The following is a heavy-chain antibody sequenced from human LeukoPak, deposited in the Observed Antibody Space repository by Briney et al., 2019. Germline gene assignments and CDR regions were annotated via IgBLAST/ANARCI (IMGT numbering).Heavy chain of an antibody. CDR3: ARVQVGNTYYDFWSGYYQGYGMDV. Sequence: ASVKVSCKASGYTSTGYYMHWVRQAPGQGLEWMGWINPNSGGTNYAQKFQGRVTMTRDTSISTAYMELSRLRSDDTAVYYCARVQVGNTYYDFWSGYYQGYGMDVWGQGTTVTVSS. V-gene: IGHV1-2*02. D-gene: IGHD3-3*01. CDR2: INPNSGGT. CDR1: GYTSTGYY. J-gene: IGHJ6*02.